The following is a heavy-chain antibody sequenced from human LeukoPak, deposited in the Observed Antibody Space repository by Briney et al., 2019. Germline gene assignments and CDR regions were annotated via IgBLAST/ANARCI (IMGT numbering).Heavy chain of an antibody. CDR3: ARVVSSSWDFDY. CDR2: ISYDGNYK. J-gene: IGHJ4*02. Sequence: GRSLRLSCAASGFTFSNYAMHWVRQAPGKGLEWVAVISYDGNYKFYADSVKGRFTISRDNSKNTLYLQMNSLRAEDTAVYYCARVVSSSWDFDYWGQGTLVTVSS. D-gene: IGHD6-13*01. CDR1: GFTFSNYA. V-gene: IGHV3-30-3*01.